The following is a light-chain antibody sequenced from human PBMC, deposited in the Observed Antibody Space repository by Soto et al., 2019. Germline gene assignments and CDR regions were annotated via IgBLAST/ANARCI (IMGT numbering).Light chain of an antibody. V-gene: IGKV3-20*01. J-gene: IGKJ2*01. CDR1: QSVSSY. CDR2: GAS. Sequence: EIVLTQSPATLSLSPGERATLSCRASQSVSSYLAWYQRKPGQAPRLLIYGASSRATGIPDRFSGSGSGTDFTLTISRLEPEDFAVYYCQQYGSSPYTFGQGTKVDI. CDR3: QQYGSSPYT.